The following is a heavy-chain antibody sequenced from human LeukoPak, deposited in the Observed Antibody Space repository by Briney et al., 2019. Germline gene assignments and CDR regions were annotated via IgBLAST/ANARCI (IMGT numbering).Heavy chain of an antibody. CDR3: ARGGYYGSGSYYNVGSYGMYV. CDR1: GYTFTSYA. J-gene: IGHJ6*04. D-gene: IGHD3-10*01. CDR2: INAGNGNT. V-gene: IGHV1-3*01. Sequence: ASVKVSCKASGYTFTSYAMHWVRQAPGQRLEWMGWINAGNGNTKYSQKFQGRVTITRDTSASTAYMELSSLRSEDTAVYYCARGGYYGSGSYYNVGSYGMYVWGKGTTVTVSS.